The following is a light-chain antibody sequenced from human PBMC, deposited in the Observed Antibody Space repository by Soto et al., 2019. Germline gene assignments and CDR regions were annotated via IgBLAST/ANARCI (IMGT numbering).Light chain of an antibody. CDR2: AAS. V-gene: IGKV3-11*01. CDR1: QSVINY. CDR3: QQRVTWPYT. J-gene: IGKJ2*01. Sequence: EIVLTQSPATLSLSPGERATLSCRASQSVINYLAWYQQKPGQAPRLLIYAASNRATGIPARFSGSGSGTAFTLTISSLEPEDFAVYYCQQRVTWPYTFGQGTKLEIK.